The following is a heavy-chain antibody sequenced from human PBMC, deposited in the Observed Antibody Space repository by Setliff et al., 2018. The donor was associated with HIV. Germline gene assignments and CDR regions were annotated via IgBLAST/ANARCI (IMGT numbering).Heavy chain of an antibody. Sequence: GASVKVSCKASGGTFSSYAISWVRQAPGQGLEWMGGIIPILGIANYAQKFQGRVTITADKSTSTVYMEVRDPKPDDTALYYCARGWSEGTHLFQVEYFQHWGQGTLVTVSS. CDR2: IIPILGIA. J-gene: IGHJ1*01. CDR1: GGTFSSYA. CDR3: ARGWSEGTHLFQVEYFQH. D-gene: IGHD2-8*01. V-gene: IGHV1-69*10.